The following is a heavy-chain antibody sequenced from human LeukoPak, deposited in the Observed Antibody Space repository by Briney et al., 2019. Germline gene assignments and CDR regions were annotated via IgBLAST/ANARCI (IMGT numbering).Heavy chain of an antibody. Sequence: GGSLRLSCAASGFMFGSYWMTWVRQAPGKGLEWVANIDQDGSEKSYVDSVKGRFTISRDNTKNSLYLQMNSLRAEDTALYYCARDQGAPGDYWGQGTLVTVSS. CDR2: IDQDGSEK. CDR3: ARDQGAPGDY. V-gene: IGHV3-7*01. CDR1: GFMFGSYW. D-gene: IGHD4/OR15-4a*01. J-gene: IGHJ4*02.